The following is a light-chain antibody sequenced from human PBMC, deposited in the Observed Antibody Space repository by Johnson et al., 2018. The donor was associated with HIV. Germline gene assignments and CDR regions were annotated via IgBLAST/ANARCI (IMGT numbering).Light chain of an antibody. CDR1: SSNIGNNY. Sequence: QSVLTQPPSVSAAPGQKVTISCSGSSSNIGNNYVSWYQQLPGTAPKLLIYENNKRPSGIPDRFSGSKSGTSATLGITGLQTGDEADYYCGTWDSSLSVFYVFGTATKFTVL. CDR3: GTWDSSLSVFYV. V-gene: IGLV1-51*02. J-gene: IGLJ1*01. CDR2: ENN.